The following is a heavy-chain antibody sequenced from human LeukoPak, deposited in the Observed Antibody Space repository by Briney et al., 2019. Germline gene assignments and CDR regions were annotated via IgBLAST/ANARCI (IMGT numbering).Heavy chain of an antibody. J-gene: IGHJ4*02. V-gene: IGHV3-48*04. Sequence: GGSLRLSCAASGFTFSSYTMNWVRQPPGKGLEWVSNIGTSSTTIYYADSVKGRFTISRDNAKNSLYLQMNSLRAEDTAVYYCAMMYYGSGSYYVDYWGQGTLVTVSS. D-gene: IGHD3-10*01. CDR2: IGTSSTTI. CDR3: AMMYYGSGSYYVDY. CDR1: GFTFSSYT.